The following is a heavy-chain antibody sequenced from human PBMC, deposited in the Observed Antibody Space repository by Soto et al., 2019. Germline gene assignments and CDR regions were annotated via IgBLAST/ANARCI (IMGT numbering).Heavy chain of an antibody. Sequence: GGSLRLSCAASGFTFSDHYMDWVRQAPGKGLEWVGRTRNKANSYTTEYAASVKGRFTISRDESKNSLYLQMNSLKTEDTAVYYCARVSYGGNSGRLGDYWGQGTRVTVSS. CDR2: TRNKANSYTT. J-gene: IGHJ4*02. CDR3: ARVSYGGNSGRLGDY. CDR1: GFTFSDHY. D-gene: IGHD3-16*01. V-gene: IGHV3-72*01.